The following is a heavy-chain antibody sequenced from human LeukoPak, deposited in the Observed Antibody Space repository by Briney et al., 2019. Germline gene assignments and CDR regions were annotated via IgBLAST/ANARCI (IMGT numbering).Heavy chain of an antibody. V-gene: IGHV3-9*01. CDR3: AKGLEDY. CDR2: ISWNSGSI. CDR1: GFTFDDYA. J-gene: IGHJ4*02. Sequence: GGSLRLSCAASGFTFDDYAMRWVRQAPGKGLEWVSGISWNSGSIGYADSVKGRFTISRDNAKNSLYLQMNSLRAEDTALYYCAKGLEDYWGQGTLVTVSS.